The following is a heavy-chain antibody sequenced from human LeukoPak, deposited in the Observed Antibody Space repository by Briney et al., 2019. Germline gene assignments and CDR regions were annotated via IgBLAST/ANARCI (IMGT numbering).Heavy chain of an antibody. J-gene: IGHJ5*02. CDR2: INPQSGGT. CDR1: RYTFTDYY. Sequence: ASVKVSCKASRYTFTDYYIQWVRQAPGQGPEWMGWINPQSGGTIYAQKFQGRVTMTRETSISTAYMELSRLKSDDTAVFYCARGSYWYDAWGQGTLVTVSS. V-gene: IGHV1-2*02. D-gene: IGHD6-13*01. CDR3: ARGSYWYDA.